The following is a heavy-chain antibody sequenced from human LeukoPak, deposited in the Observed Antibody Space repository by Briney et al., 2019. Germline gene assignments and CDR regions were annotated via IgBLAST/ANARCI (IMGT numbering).Heavy chain of an antibody. CDR3: ARVLAGATYFDY. CDR1: GFIFSRFE. Sequence: QAGGSLRLSCAASGFIFSRFEMTWVRQAPGKGLEWASYISSSGSTMYYADSLKGRITLSRDNAKNSLDLQMNSLRAEDTAIYYCARVLAGATYFDYWGQGTLVTVSS. J-gene: IGHJ4*02. CDR2: ISSSGSTM. D-gene: IGHD1-26*01. V-gene: IGHV3-48*03.